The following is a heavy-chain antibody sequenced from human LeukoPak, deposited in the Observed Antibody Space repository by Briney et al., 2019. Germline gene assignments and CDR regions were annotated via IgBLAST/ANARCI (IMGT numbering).Heavy chain of an antibody. D-gene: IGHD1-14*01. CDR1: GYTFTSYD. V-gene: IGHV1-8*01. Sequence: ASVKVSCKASGYTFTSYDINWVRQATGQGLGWMGWMNPNSGNTGYAQKFQGRVTMTRNTSISTAYMELSSLRSEDTAVYYCARKDTTKGYYYYGMDVWGQGTTVTVSS. CDR2: MNPNSGNT. J-gene: IGHJ6*02. CDR3: ARKDTTKGYYYYGMDV.